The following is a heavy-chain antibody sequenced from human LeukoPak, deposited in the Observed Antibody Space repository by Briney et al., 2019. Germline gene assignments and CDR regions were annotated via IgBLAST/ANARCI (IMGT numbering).Heavy chain of an antibody. CDR2: INPNSGGT. CDR1: GGTFSSYY. D-gene: IGHD2-2*01. V-gene: IGHV1-2*02. J-gene: IGHJ5*02. CDR3: ARDLYCSSTSCLNWFDP. Sequence: ASVKVSCKASGGTFSSYYMHWVRQAPGQGLEWMGWINPNSGGTNYAQKFQGRVTMTRDTSISTAYMELSRLRSDDTAVYYCARDLYCSSTSCLNWFDPWGQGTLVTVSS.